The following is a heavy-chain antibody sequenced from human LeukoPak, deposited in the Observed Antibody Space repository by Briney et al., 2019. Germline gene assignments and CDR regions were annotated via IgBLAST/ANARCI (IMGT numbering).Heavy chain of an antibody. J-gene: IGHJ4*02. CDR2: IWYDGSNK. D-gene: IGHD6-13*01. V-gene: IGHV3-33*01. CDR3: ARALYSSSWYGY. CDR1: GFTFSSYG. Sequence: PGGSLRLSCAASGFTFSSYGMHWVRQAPGKGLEGVAVIWYDGSNKYYADSVKGRFTISRDNSKNTLYLQMNSLRAEDTAVYYCARALYSSSWYGYWGQGTLVTVSS.